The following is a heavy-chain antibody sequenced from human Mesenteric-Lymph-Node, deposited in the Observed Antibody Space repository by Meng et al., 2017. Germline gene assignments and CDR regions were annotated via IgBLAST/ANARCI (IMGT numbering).Heavy chain of an antibody. V-gene: IGHV6-1*01. D-gene: IGHD3-10*01. CDR2: TYYRSKWYN. J-gene: IGHJ3*02. CDR1: GDSVSSNSAA. CDR3: ARRTNYITMARGVIISSAFDI. Sequence: SQTLSLTCAISGDSVSSNSAAWNWIRQSPSRGLEWLGRTYYRSKWYNDYAVSVKSRITINPDTSKNQFSLQLNSVTPEDTAVYYCARRTNYITMARGVIISSAFDIWGQGTMVTVSS.